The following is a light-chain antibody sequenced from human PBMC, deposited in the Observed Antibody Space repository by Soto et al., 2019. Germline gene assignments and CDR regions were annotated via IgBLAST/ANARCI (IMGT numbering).Light chain of an antibody. CDR3: QQYGSPPWM. CDR1: QSVSSSY. Sequence: EIVLTQSPGTLSLSPGERATLSCRASQSVSSSYFAWYQQKRGHAPRLLIYGSSSIATGIPDRFSGSGAGTDVTLNTSSLEHEHVALYYWQQYGSPPWMFGQGTKVEIK. V-gene: IGKV3-20*01. J-gene: IGKJ1*01. CDR2: GSS.